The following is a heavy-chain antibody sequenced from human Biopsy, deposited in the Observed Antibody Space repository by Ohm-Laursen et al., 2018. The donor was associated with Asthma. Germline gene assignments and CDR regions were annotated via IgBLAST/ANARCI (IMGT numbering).Heavy chain of an antibody. V-gene: IGHV1-24*01. CDR1: GYSLTDLS. Sequence: SVNVSCKLSGYSLTDLSMHWVRQAPGQGLEWMGGHDHAEGGTVNARRFQGRVTMTEDTSTDTAYMELSSLSSDDTAVYYCASDFPKDYVRYNFQFWGQGTLVTVSS. D-gene: IGHD4-17*01. CDR3: ASDFPKDYVRYNFQF. J-gene: IGHJ4*02. CDR2: HDHAEGGT.